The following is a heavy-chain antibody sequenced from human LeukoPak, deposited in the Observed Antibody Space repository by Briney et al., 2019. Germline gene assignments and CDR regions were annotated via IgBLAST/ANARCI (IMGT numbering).Heavy chain of an antibody. J-gene: IGHJ4*02. Sequence: PGGSLRLSCAASGFTFSTYAMSWVRQAPGKGLEWVSDMRCCGGRTYYADSVKGRFTISRDNSKNTVDLLMNSLRAEDTAIYYCARDVPYYYDSSGYYSPFDCWGQGTLVTVCS. CDR2: MRCCGGRT. D-gene: IGHD3-22*01. CDR3: ARDVPYYYDSSGYYSPFDC. V-gene: IGHV3-23*01. CDR1: GFTFSTYA.